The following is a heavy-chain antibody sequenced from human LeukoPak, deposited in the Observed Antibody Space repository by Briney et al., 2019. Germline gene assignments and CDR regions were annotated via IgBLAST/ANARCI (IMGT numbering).Heavy chain of an antibody. CDR3: ARDPDYGDPY. CDR2: ITSSGTTT. V-gene: IGHV3-11*01. CDR1: GFSFSDFY. J-gene: IGHJ4*02. D-gene: IGHD4/OR15-4a*01. Sequence: GGSLILSCSASGFSFSDFYMSWFRLSPEKGLEWLAYITSSGTTTEYADAVKGRFTISRVNAKNSLYLQMDSLRPEDTASYYSARDPDYGDPYWGQGTAVTVSS.